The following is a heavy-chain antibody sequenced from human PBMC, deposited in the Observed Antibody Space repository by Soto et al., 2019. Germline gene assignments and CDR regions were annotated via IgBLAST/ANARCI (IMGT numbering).Heavy chain of an antibody. J-gene: IGHJ4*02. D-gene: IGHD1-26*01. V-gene: IGHV4-59*08. Sequence: QVQLQESGPGLVKPSETLSLTCTVTGGSTSSYYWSWLRQPPGKGLEWIGYNSYSGSTDYNPSLNSRVTISADTSKNQFSLKLSSATAADTAVYYCARHGGSYSFDYWGQGTLVTVSS. CDR2: NSYSGST. CDR1: GGSTSSYY. CDR3: ARHGGSYSFDY.